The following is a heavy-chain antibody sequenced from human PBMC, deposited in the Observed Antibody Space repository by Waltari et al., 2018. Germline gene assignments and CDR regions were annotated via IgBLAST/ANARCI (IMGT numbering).Heavy chain of an antibody. J-gene: IGHJ5*02. CDR1: GGSFSGYY. CDR3: ARCFPQGFWSGYLYDP. V-gene: IGHV4-34*01. Sequence: QAQLQQWGAGLLKPSETLSLTCAVYGGSFSGYYWSWIRPPPGKGLEWIGEINHSGSTNYNPSLKSRVTISVDTSKNQFSLKLSSVTAADTAVYYCARCFPQGFWSGYLYDPWGQGTLVTVSS. CDR2: INHSGST. D-gene: IGHD3-3*01.